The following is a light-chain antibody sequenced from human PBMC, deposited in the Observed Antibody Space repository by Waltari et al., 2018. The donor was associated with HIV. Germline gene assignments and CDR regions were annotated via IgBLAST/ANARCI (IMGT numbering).Light chain of an antibody. Sequence: SLSPGERATLSCRASKSVSSRYLAWYQQKPGQAPRLLIYGASSRATGIPDRFSGSGSGTDFTLTISRLEPEDFALYYCQQYGSSPRTFGQGTKVEIK. CDR1: KSVSSRY. J-gene: IGKJ1*01. CDR3: QQYGSSPRT. CDR2: GAS. V-gene: IGKV3-20*01.